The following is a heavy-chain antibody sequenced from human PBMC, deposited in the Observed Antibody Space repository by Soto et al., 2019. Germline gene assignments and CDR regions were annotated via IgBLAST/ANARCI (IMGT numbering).Heavy chain of an antibody. V-gene: IGHV3-23*01. J-gene: IGHJ4*02. CDR2: ISGSGIIT. Sequence: GGSLTLSCAPSGFTFSSYAMSWVRQAPGKGLEFVSAISGSGIITYDADSEKGRFTITRDNSKNTLYLQMNSLRSDDTAVYYCSRTHVRYFDWLVLPYYFDYWGQGTLVTVSS. CDR3: SRTHVRYFDWLVLPYYFDY. D-gene: IGHD3-9*01. CDR1: GFTFSSYA.